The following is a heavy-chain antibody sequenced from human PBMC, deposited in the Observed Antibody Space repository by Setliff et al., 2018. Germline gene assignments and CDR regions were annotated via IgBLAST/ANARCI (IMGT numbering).Heavy chain of an antibody. CDR1: GATFSSYG. D-gene: IGHD6-6*01. CDR2: TIPMFGTT. V-gene: IGHV1-69*05. CDR3: VREGVDRRSSTDYRYYMDV. J-gene: IGHJ6*03. Sequence: SAKVSCKASGATFSSYGISWVRQAPGQGLEWMGGTIPMFGTTEYAQKFQGRLTIITDESTNTAFMQLSSLRSDDTAVYYCVREGVDRRSSTDYRYYMDVWGKGTTVTVPS.